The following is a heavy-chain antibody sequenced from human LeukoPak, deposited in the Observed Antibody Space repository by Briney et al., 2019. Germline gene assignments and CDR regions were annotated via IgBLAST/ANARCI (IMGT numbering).Heavy chain of an antibody. D-gene: IGHD4-17*01. Sequence: SQTLSLTCTVSGGSISSGDYYWSWIRQPPGKGLEWIGYIYYSGSTYYNPSLKSRVTISVDTSKNHFSLKLSSVTAADTAVYYCALEDGDYYYYGMDVWGQGPTVTVSS. V-gene: IGHV4-30-4*01. CDR2: IYYSGST. J-gene: IGHJ6*02. CDR3: ALEDGDYYYYGMDV. CDR1: GGSISSGDYY.